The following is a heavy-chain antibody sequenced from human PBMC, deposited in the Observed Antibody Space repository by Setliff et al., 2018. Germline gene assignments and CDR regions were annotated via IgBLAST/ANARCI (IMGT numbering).Heavy chain of an antibody. CDR3: ARTCSGSGRYAGLES. Sequence: GESLKISCAASGFTFSTYRMHWVRQAPGKGLEWVAVIWDDGGNKYHADSVKGRFTISRDNSKNTLYLQMNSLRPEDTAVYYCARTCSGSGRYAGLESWGQGTPVTVSS. V-gene: IGHV3-33*08. CDR1: GFTFSTYR. D-gene: IGHD2-15*01. CDR2: IWDDGGNK. J-gene: IGHJ4*02.